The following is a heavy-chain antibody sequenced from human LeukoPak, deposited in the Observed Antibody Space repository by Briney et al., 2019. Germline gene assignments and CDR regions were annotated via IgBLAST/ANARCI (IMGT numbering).Heavy chain of an antibody. CDR1: GYTFTAYY. V-gene: IGHV1-2*02. CDR3: ARVKAYGGAGDFYY. D-gene: IGHD3-10*01. CDR2: LNPNSGGT. Sequence: ASVKVSCKASGYTFTAYYIHWVRQAPGQGLEWMGWLNPNSGGTNSAQNFQGRVTMTRDTSISTAYMEVSRLTSDDTAVYFCARVKAYGGAGDFYYWGQGTLVTVSS. J-gene: IGHJ4*02.